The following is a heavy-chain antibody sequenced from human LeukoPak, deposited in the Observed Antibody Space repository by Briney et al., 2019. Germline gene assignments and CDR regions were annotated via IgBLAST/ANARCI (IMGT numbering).Heavy chain of an antibody. CDR2: ISSSSSTI. CDR3: ARGTVLRFLEWSDV. D-gene: IGHD3-3*01. CDR1: GFTFSSYS. Sequence: PGGSLRLSCAASGFTFSSYSMNWVRQAPGKGLEWVSYISSSSSTIYYADSVKGRFTISRDNAKNSLYLQMNSLRAEDTAVYYCARGTVLRFLEWSDVWGKGTTVTVSS. J-gene: IGHJ6*04. V-gene: IGHV3-48*01.